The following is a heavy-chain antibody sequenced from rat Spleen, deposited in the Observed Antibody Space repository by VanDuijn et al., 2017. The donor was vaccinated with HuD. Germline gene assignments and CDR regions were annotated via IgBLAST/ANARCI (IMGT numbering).Heavy chain of an antibody. Sequence: EVQLVETGGGLVQPGRSLKLSCVASGFTFNRYWMYWVRQAPGKGLEWVSSIDTDGSRTYYPDSVKGRFTISRDNAKSSLYLQMNSLKSEDTATYYCARQEDYGSYFDYWGQGVMVTVSS. J-gene: IGHJ2*01. CDR3: ARQEDYGSYFDY. CDR1: GFTFNRYW. V-gene: IGHV5-58*01. D-gene: IGHD1-7*01. CDR2: IDTDGSRT.